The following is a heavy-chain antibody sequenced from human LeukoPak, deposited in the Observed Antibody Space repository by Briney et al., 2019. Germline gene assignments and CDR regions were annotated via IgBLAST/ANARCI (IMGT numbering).Heavy chain of an antibody. Sequence: GASVKVSCKASGYTFTSYWIQWVRQAPGQGLEWMGLINPDSGSTAYAHGFQGRVTMTRDTSTSTVYMDFSSLRSEDTALYYCARAPRNSSTMLDYWGQGTLVTVSS. V-gene: IGHV1-46*01. D-gene: IGHD6-13*01. CDR3: ARAPRNSSTMLDY. CDR2: INPDSGST. J-gene: IGHJ4*02. CDR1: GYTFTSYW.